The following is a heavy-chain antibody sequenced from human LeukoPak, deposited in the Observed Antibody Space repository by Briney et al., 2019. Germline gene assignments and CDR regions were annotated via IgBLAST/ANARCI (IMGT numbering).Heavy chain of an antibody. CDR1: GFTFDDYG. CDR2: INWNGGST. D-gene: IGHD3-10*01. V-gene: IGHV3-20*04. CDR3: ARVPYGSGSYMLDY. J-gene: IGHJ4*02. Sequence: GGSLRLSCAASGFTFDDYGMSWVRQAPGKGLEWVSGINWNGGSTGYADSVKGRFTISRDNAKNSLYLQMNSLRAEDTALYYCARVPYGSGSYMLDYWGQGTLVTVSS.